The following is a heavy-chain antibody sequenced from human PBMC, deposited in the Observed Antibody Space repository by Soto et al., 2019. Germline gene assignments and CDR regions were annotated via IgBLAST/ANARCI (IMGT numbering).Heavy chain of an antibody. V-gene: IGHV1-69*06. CDR2: NIPIFGTP. CDR1: GGTFISDA. Sequence: SVKVSCKASGGTFISDAIIWVRQAPGQGLEWMGGNIPIFGTPTYTPTFPGSVTITADKSTRTAYMELSSLRSEDTAVYYCATGLNSGSYQVIDYWGQGTLVTVSS. D-gene: IGHD1-26*01. J-gene: IGHJ4*02. CDR3: ATGLNSGSYQVIDY.